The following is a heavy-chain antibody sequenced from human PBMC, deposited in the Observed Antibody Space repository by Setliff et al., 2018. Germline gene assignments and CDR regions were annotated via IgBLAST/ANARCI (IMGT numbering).Heavy chain of an antibody. J-gene: IGHJ4*02. CDR3: ARTCSGSGCYAGLES. D-gene: IGHD2-15*01. Sequence: GGSLRLSCAASGFTFSTYRMHWVRQAPGKGLEWVAVIWDDGGNKYHADSVKGRFTISRDNPKNTLYLQMNSLRPEDTAVYYCARTCSGSGCYAGLESWGQGTPVTVS. CDR1: GFTFSTYR. V-gene: IGHV3-33*08. CDR2: IWDDGGNK.